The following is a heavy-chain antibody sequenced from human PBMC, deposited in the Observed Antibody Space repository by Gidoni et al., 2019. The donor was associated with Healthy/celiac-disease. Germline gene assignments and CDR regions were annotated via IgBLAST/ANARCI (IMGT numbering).Heavy chain of an antibody. CDR3: ARVDEIAWDPTATTNWFDP. Sequence: QVQLVQSGAEVKKPGASVKVSCKASGYTFTSYGISWVRQAPGKGLEWMGWISAYNGNTNYAQKLQGRVTMTTDTSTSTAYMELRSLRSDDTAVYYCARVDEIAWDPTATTNWFDPWGQGTLVTVSS. D-gene: IGHD6-25*01. V-gene: IGHV1-18*04. CDR2: ISAYNGNT. J-gene: IGHJ5*02. CDR1: GYTFTSYG.